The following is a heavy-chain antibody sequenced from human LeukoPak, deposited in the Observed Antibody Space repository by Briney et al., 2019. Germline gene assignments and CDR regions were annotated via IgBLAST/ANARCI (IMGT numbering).Heavy chain of an antibody. CDR1: GGSISSYY. V-gene: IGHV4-59*01. J-gene: IGHJ4*02. CDR2: IYYSGST. CDR3: ARSDSSSWYYFDY. Sequence: SETLSLTCTVSGGSISSYYWSWIRQPPGKGLEWIGYIYYSGSTNYNPSLKSRVTISVDTFKNQFSLKLSSVTAADTAVYYCARSDSSSWYYFDYWGQGTLVTVSS. D-gene: IGHD6-13*01.